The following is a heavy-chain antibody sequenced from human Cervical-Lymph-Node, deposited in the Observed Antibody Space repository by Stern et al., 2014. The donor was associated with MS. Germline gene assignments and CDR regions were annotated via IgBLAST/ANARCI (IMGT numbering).Heavy chain of an antibody. CDR2: ISAAGDRT. V-gene: IGHV3-23*04. CDR3: AKDFGAAEY. Sequence: EVQLVESGGGLVQPGGSLRLSCAASGLTFSSSGMSWVRQAPGKGLEWVSSISAAGDRTSYADSVKGRFTISRDNSKNTLFLQMNSLRVEDTALYYCAKDFGAAEYWGQGALVTVSS. J-gene: IGHJ4*02. CDR1: GLTFSSSG. D-gene: IGHD3-16*01.